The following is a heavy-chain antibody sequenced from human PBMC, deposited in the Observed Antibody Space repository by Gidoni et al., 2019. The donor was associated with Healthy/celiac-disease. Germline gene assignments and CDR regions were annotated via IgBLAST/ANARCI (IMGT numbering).Heavy chain of an antibody. CDR1: GYSFTSYW. CDR3: ARLPLSLVRGVISCFDP. Sequence: EVQLVQSGAEVKKPGESLKISCKGSGYSFTSYWIGWVRQMPGKGLEWMGIIYPGDSDTRYSPSFQGQVTISADKSISTAYLQWSSLKASDTAMYYCARLPLSLVRGVISCFDPWGQGTLVTVSS. V-gene: IGHV5-51*01. D-gene: IGHD3-10*01. CDR2: IYPGDSDT. J-gene: IGHJ5*02.